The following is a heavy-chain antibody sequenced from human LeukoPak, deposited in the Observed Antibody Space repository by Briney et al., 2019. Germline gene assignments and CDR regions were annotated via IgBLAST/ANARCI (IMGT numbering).Heavy chain of an antibody. J-gene: IGHJ3*01. V-gene: IGHV1-46*01. CDR1: GYTFTGYY. Sequence: EASVKVSCKASGYTFTGYYMHWVRQAPGQGLEWMGGIIPIFGTANYAQNFQGRVTLTRDTSTSTVYMELSSLRSEDTAIYYCARIRDGYNDAYDLWGQGTVVTVPS. D-gene: IGHD5-24*01. CDR3: ARIRDGYNDAYDL. CDR2: IIPIFGTA.